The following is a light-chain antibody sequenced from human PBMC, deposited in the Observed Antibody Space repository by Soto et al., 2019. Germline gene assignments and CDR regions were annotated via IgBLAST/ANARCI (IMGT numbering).Light chain of an antibody. CDR2: EVS. Sequence: QSALTQPASVSGSPGQSITISCTGTSSDVGGYNYVSWYQQHPGKAPKLMIYEVSHRPSGVSNRFSGSKSGNTASLTISGLQAEDEADYYCNSYSSSSTLVFGTGTKLTVL. CDR1: SSDVGGYNY. CDR3: NSYSSSSTLV. V-gene: IGLV2-14*01. J-gene: IGLJ1*01.